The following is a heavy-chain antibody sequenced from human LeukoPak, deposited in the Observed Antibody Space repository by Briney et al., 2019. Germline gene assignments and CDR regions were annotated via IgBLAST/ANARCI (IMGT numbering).Heavy chain of an antibody. D-gene: IGHD3-22*01. CDR1: GFTFSSYS. J-gene: IGHJ4*02. Sequence: SGGSLRLSCAASGFTFSSYSMNWVRQAPGKGLEWVSSISSSSSYIYYADSVKGRFTISRDNAKNSLYLQMNSLRSEDTAVYYCARRLEGDSSPFDYWGQGTLVTVSS. CDR3: ARRLEGDSSPFDY. CDR2: ISSSSSYI. V-gene: IGHV3-21*04.